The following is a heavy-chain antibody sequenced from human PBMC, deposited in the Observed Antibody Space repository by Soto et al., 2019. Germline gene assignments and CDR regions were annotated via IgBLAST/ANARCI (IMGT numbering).Heavy chain of an antibody. CDR1: GFTFSNYW. V-gene: IGHV3-74*01. D-gene: IGHD2-15*01. J-gene: IGHJ5*02. CDR2: INSEGTSA. Sequence: EVQLVESGGGLVQPGGTLRLSCAASGFTFSNYWMHWVRQVPGKGLLWVSRINSEGTSANYADSVKGRFTISRDNSKNTLFLQMHTLRAEDTAVYYCARTMFPHSAAPVDNSFDPWGQGTLVTVSS. CDR3: ARTMFPHSAAPVDNSFDP.